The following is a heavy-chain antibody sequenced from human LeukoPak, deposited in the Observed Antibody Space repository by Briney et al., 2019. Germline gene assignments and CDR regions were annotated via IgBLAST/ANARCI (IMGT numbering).Heavy chain of an antibody. CDR2: IYYSGNT. CDR3: ARLELGCGELPDY. Sequence: SETLSLTCTVSGGSISSINYYWGWIRQPPGTGLEWIGTIYYSGNTYYNPSLESRITISVDTSKNQFSLKLSSVTAADTAVYYCARLELGCGELPDYRGQGTLVTVSS. CDR1: GGSISSINYY. J-gene: IGHJ4*02. D-gene: IGHD3-10*01. V-gene: IGHV4-39*01.